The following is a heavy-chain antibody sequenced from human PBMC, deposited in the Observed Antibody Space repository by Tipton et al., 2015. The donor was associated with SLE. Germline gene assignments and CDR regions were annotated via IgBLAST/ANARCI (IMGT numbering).Heavy chain of an antibody. CDR1: GFMYSSFG. V-gene: IGHV3-30*19. CDR3: ASALLVSLDY. J-gene: IGHJ4*02. Sequence: SLRLSCVASGFMYSSFGMNWVRQVPGKRPEWVAVIWYDGSRQYYADSVKGRFTISRDNSKNTLYLQMNSLRAEDTAVYYCASALLVSLDYWGQGTLVTVSS. D-gene: IGHD4-23*01. CDR2: IWYDGSRQ.